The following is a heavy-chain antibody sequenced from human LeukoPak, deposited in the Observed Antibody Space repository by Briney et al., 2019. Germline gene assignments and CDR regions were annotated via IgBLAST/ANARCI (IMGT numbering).Heavy chain of an antibody. CDR1: GGTFSSYA. D-gene: IGHD2-15*01. V-gene: IGHV1-69*13. CDR3: AIPSARVSISDIVVVVAAKVPRYFDL. J-gene: IGHJ2*01. CDR2: IIPIFGTA. Sequence: SVKVSCKASGGTFSSYAISWVRQAPGQGLEWMGGIIPIFGTANYAQKFQGRVTITADESTSTTYMELSSLRSEDTAVYYCAIPSARVSISDIVVVVAAKVPRYFDLWGRGTLVTVSS.